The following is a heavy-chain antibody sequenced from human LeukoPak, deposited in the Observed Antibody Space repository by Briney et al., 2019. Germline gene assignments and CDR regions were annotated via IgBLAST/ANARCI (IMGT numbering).Heavy chain of an antibody. D-gene: IGHD2-15*01. V-gene: IGHV1-69*13. CDR2: IIPIFGTA. CDR1: RGTFSSYA. Sequence: ASVKVSCKASRGTFSSYAISWVRQAPGQGLEWMGGIIPIFGTANYAQKFQGRVTITADESTSTAYMELSSLRSEDTAVYYCASATLRCSGGSCYEMDVWGKGTTVTVSS. J-gene: IGHJ6*04. CDR3: ASATLRCSGGSCYEMDV.